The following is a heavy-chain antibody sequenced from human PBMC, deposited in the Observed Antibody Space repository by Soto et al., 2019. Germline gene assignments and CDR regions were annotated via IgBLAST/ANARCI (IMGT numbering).Heavy chain of an antibody. CDR3: ARDSVVVAATDEYFQH. D-gene: IGHD2-15*01. J-gene: IGHJ1*01. Sequence: GGSLRLSCAASGFTFSSYSMNWVRQAPGKGLEWVSSISSSSSYIYYADSVKGRFTISRDNAKNSLYLQMNSLRAEDTAVYYCARDSVVVAATDEYFQHWGQGTLVTVSS. CDR2: ISSSSSYI. CDR1: GFTFSSYS. V-gene: IGHV3-21*01.